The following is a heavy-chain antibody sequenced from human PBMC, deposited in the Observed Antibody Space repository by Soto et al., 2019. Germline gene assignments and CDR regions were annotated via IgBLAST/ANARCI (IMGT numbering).Heavy chain of an antibody. CDR1: GFTFSSYA. CDR3: AKEFYSIAPLDY. Sequence: EVQLLESGGGLVQPGGSLRLSCAASGFTFSSYAMSWVRQAPGRGLECVSSISGSGGSTYFADSVKGRFTISRDNSKNTLFLQMNSLRAEDTAIYYCAKEFYSIAPLDYWGQGTLVTVSS. CDR2: ISGSGGST. V-gene: IGHV3-23*01. D-gene: IGHD6-6*01. J-gene: IGHJ4*02.